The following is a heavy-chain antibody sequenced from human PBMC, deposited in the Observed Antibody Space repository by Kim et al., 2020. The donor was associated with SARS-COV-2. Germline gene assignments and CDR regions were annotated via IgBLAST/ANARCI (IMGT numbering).Heavy chain of an antibody. Sequence: GGSLRLSCAASGFTFSSNPMSWVRQAPGKGLEWLSGISANSESTPYADSVKGRFTISRDNSKNTLYLQMNSLRTEDTAVYYCAKGWPGLFEFSLLDPCG. CDR2: ISANSEST. D-gene: IGHD2-15*01. V-gene: IGHV3-23*01. CDR1: GFTFSSNP. J-gene: IGHJ5*02. CDR3: AKGWPGLFEFSLLDP.